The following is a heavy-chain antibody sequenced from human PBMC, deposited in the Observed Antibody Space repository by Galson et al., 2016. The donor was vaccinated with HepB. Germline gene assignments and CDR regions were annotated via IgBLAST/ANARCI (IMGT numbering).Heavy chain of an antibody. D-gene: IGHD3-10*01. CDR2: ISGSSDYI. CDR1: GFTFSNYG. Sequence: SLRLSCAASGFTFSNYGMHWVRQAPGKGLEWVASISGSSDYIYYSDSLRGRFTIPSDNAKKSLYLQMNSLRAEDTAVYYCARDLYDSGSSPIDYWGLGTLVTVSS. CDR3: ARDLYDSGSSPIDY. J-gene: IGHJ4*02. V-gene: IGHV3-21*03.